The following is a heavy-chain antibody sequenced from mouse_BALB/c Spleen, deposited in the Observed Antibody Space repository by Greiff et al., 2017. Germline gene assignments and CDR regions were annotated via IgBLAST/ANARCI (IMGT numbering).Heavy chain of an antibody. CDR2: ISSGSSTI. CDR3: ARGSSMGMDY. V-gene: IGHV5-17*02. J-gene: IGHJ4*01. Sequence: EVKLMESGGGLVQPGGSRKLSCAASGFTFSSFGMHWVRQAPEKGLEWVAYISSGSSTIYYADTVKGRFTISRDNPKNTLFLQMTSLRSEDTAMYYCARGSSMGMDYWGQGTSVTVSS. D-gene: IGHD1-1*02. CDR1: GFTFSSFG.